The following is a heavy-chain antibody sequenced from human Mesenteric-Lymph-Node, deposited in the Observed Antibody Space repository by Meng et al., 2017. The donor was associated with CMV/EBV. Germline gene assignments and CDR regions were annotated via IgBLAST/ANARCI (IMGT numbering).Heavy chain of an antibody. CDR1: GYTFTSYG. CDR3: ARWVGVFDY. CDR2: IIPILGIA. V-gene: IGHV1-69*04. J-gene: IGHJ4*02. Sequence: SVKVSCKASGYTFTSYGISWVRQAPGQGLEWMGRIIPILGIANYAQKFQGRVTITADKSTSTAYMELSSLRSEDTAVYYCARWVGVFDYWGQGTLVTVSS. D-gene: IGHD1-26*01.